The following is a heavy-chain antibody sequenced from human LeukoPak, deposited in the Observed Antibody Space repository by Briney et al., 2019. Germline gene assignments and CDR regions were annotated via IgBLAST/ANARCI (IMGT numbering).Heavy chain of an antibody. CDR2: IRYDGSNK. CDR1: GFTFSSYG. J-gene: IGHJ4*02. V-gene: IGHV3-30*02. D-gene: IGHD2-15*01. Sequence: GGSLRLSCAASGFTFSSYGMHWVRQAPGKGLEWVAFIRYDGSNKYYADSVEGRFTISRDNSKNTLYLQMNSLRAEDTAVYYCAKEEFCSGGSCYPDYWGQGTLVTVSS. CDR3: AKEEFCSGGSCYPDY.